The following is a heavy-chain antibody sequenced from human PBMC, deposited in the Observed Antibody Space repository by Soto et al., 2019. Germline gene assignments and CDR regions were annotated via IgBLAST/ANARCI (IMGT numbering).Heavy chain of an antibody. V-gene: IGHV4-59*08. Sequence: QVQLQESGPGLVKPSETLSLTCTVSGGSITNYYWTWIRQPPGKGLEWIGCMYHSGSTNYNPSLKSRVTVSVDTSKNQFSLKLSSVTAADTAVYYCARWLGYCDSTSCYGDAFDIWGQGTMVTVSS. CDR2: MYHSGST. CDR1: GGSITNYY. J-gene: IGHJ3*02. D-gene: IGHD2-2*01. CDR3: ARWLGYCDSTSCYGDAFDI.